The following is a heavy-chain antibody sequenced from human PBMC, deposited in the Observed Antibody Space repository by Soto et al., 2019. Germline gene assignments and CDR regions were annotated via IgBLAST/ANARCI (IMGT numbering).Heavy chain of an antibody. Sequence: PSETLSLTCAVYGGSFSGYYWSWIRQPPGKGLEWIGEINHSGSTNYNPSLKSRVTISVDTSKNQFSLKLSSVTAADTAVYYCARAILTRPFDYWGQGTLVTVSS. CDR1: GGSFSGYY. D-gene: IGHD3-9*01. CDR3: ARAILTRPFDY. CDR2: INHSGST. J-gene: IGHJ4*02. V-gene: IGHV4-34*01.